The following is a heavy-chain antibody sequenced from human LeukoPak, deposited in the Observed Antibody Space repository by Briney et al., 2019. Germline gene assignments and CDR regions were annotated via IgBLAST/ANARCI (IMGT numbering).Heavy chain of an antibody. D-gene: IGHD3-22*01. CDR2: ISSSSSYI. CDR1: GFTFSSYS. CDR3: ARVYYDSSGSYAFDI. Sequence: GGSLRLSCAASGFTFSSYSMNWVRQAPRKGLEWVSSISSSSSYIYYADSVKGRFTISRDNAKNSLYLQMNSLRAEDTAVYYCARVYYDSSGSYAFDIWGQGTMVTVSS. J-gene: IGHJ3*02. V-gene: IGHV3-21*01.